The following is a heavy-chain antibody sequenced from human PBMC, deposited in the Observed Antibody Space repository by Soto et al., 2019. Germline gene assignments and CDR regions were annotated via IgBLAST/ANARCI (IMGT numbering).Heavy chain of an antibody. CDR1: GFTFSSYA. CDR3: AKDTRITIFGVVIGQRDYYFDY. D-gene: IGHD3-3*01. J-gene: IGHJ4*02. Sequence: GGSLRLSCAASGFTFSSYAMSWVRQAPGKGLEWVSAISGSGGSTYYADSVKGRFTISRDNSKNTLYLQMNSLRAEDTAVYYCAKDTRITIFGVVIGQRDYYFDYWGQGTLVTVSS. V-gene: IGHV3-23*01. CDR2: ISGSGGST.